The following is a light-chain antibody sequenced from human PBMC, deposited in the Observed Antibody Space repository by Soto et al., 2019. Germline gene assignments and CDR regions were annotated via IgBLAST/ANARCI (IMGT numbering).Light chain of an antibody. CDR3: QQYGSFPWT. CDR1: QSVDSSK. CDR2: RAS. V-gene: IGKV3-20*01. J-gene: IGKJ1*01. Sequence: EIVLTQSPGTLSLSPGEKATLSCRASQSVDSSKLAWYQQRPGQVPRLLLYRASARAAGIPDRISGSGSGTDFTLTISSLAPEDFGVYYCQQYGSFPWTFGHGTQVEIK.